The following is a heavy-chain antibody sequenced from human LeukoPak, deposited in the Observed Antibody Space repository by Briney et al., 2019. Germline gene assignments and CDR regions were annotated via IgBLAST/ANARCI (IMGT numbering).Heavy chain of an antibody. CDR1: GFTFSSYS. CDR2: ISSSSSYI. Sequence: PGGSLRLSCAASGFTFSSYSMNWVRQAPGKGLEWVSSISSSSSYIYYADSVKGRFTISRDNAKNSLYLQMNSLRAEDTAVYYCASLVVVAAEGNWFDPWGQGTLVTVSS. J-gene: IGHJ5*02. CDR3: ASLVVVAAEGNWFDP. V-gene: IGHV3-21*01. D-gene: IGHD2-15*01.